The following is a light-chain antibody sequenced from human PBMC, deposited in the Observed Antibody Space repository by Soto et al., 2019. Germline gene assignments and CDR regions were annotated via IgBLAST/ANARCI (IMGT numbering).Light chain of an antibody. CDR3: QYCNYLPI. J-gene: IGKJ3*01. CDR1: QDISSY. Sequence: DIQMTQSPSSLSASVGDRVTITCQASQDISSYLNWYQHKPGEAPKLLIYDASILETGVPPRFRGSGSGTQFTFTSSGLQPEDVAAYYWQYCNYLPIFGPGTTVDFK. CDR2: DAS. V-gene: IGKV1-33*01.